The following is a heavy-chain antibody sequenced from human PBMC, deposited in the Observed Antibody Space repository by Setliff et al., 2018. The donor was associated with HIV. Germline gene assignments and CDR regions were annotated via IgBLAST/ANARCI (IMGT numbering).Heavy chain of an antibody. CDR2: IDSSGTT. J-gene: IGHJ5*02. D-gene: IGHD3-10*01. Sequence: SETLSLPCTISGGSFGVYRWSWIRQSAGRGLEWLGRIDSSGTTDYKPSLKGRVAISVDTSRNQFSLRVTSVTAADTAVYFCARDRHSSGLGSYGPWGPGILVTVSS. V-gene: IGHV4-4*07. CDR3: ARDRHSSGLGSYGP. CDR1: GGSFGVYR.